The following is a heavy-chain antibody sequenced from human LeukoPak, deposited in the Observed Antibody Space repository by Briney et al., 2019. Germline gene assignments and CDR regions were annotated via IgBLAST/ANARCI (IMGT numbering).Heavy chain of an antibody. D-gene: IGHD3-22*01. CDR2: IRYDGSNK. CDR1: GFTFSSYG. CDR3: AVRQYYYDSSGYFDY. V-gene: IGHV3-30*02. Sequence: GGSLRLSCAASGFTFSSYGMHWVRQAPGKGLEWVAFIRYDGSNKYYADSVKGRFTISRDNSKNTLYLQMNSLRAEDTAVYYCAVRQYYYDSSGYFDYWGQGTLVTVSS. J-gene: IGHJ4*02.